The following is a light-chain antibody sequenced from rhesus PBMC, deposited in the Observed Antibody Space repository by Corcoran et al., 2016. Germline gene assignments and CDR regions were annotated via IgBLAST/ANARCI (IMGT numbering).Light chain of an antibody. Sequence: DIQMTQSPSSLSASVGDTVTITCRASQGISSYLAWYQQKPGKAPKPLIYYASKWENGVPSRFSGSGSGTVFTLTNSSLQPEDCATYYCQQYNSAPMYSFGQGTKVEIK. CDR2: YAS. J-gene: IGKJ2*01. V-gene: IGKV1-37*01. CDR1: QGISSY. CDR3: QQYNSAPMYS.